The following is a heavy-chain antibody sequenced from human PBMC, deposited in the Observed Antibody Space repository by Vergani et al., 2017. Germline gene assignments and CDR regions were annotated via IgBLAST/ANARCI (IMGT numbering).Heavy chain of an antibody. V-gene: IGHV4-61*02. CDR1: GGSISSGSYY. CDR3: ARETRFWSGYDY. J-gene: IGHJ4*02. Sequence: QVQLQESGPGLVKPSQTLSLTCTVSGGSISSGSYYWSWIRQPAGKGLGWIGRIYTSGRTNYNPSLKSRVTISVDTSKNQFSLKLSSVTAADTAVYYCARETRFWSGYDYWGQGTLVTVSS. D-gene: IGHD3-3*01. CDR2: IYTSGRT.